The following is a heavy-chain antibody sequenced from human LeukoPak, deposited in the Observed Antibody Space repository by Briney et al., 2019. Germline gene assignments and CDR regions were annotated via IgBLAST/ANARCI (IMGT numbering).Heavy chain of an antibody. D-gene: IGHD3-9*01. V-gene: IGHV3-13*01. CDR1: GFTFSSYD. Sequence: TGGSLRLSCAASGFTFSSYDMHWVRQATGKGLEWVSAIGTAGDTYYPGSVKGRFTISRENAKNSLYLQMNSLRAGDTAVYYCARMTIASTFARWGQGTLVTVSS. J-gene: IGHJ4*02. CDR3: ARMTIASTFAR. CDR2: IGTAGDT.